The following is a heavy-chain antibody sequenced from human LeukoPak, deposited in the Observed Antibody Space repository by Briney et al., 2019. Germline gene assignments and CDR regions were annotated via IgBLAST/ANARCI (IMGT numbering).Heavy chain of an antibody. V-gene: IGHV3-7*01. J-gene: IGHJ4*02. CDR1: GFTFSSYW. D-gene: IGHD3-3*01. CDR3: ARDFRVNYFDY. CDR2: IKQDGSEK. Sequence: PGGSLRLSCAASGFTFSSYWMTWVRQAPGKGLEWVANIKQDGSEKFYVDSVKGRFTISRDNAKNSLYLQMNSLRAEDTAVYYCARDFRVNYFDYWGQGTLVTVSS.